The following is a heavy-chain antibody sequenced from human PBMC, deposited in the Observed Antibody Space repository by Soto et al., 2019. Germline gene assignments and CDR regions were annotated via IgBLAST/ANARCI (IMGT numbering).Heavy chain of an antibody. V-gene: IGHV1-69*04. D-gene: IGHD3-22*01. J-gene: IGHJ4*02. CDR3: ARDPQYDSSGYYPY. CDR1: GGTFSSYT. Sequence: SVKVSCKASGGTFSSYTISWVRQAPGQGLEWMGRIIPILGIANYAQKFQGRVTITADKSTSTAYMELSSLRSEDTAVCYCARDPQYDSSGYYPYWGQGTLVTVSS. CDR2: IIPILGIA.